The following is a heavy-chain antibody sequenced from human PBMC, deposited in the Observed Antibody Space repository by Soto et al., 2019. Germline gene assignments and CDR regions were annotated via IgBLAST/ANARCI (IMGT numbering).Heavy chain of an antibody. Sequence: QVQLVQSGAEVKKPGSSVKVSCKASGGTFSSYTISWVRQAPGQGLEWMGRIIPILGIANYAQKFQGRVTITADKSTSTAYRELSSLRSEDTAVYYCARSPPDSHAFDIWGQGTMVTVSS. V-gene: IGHV1-69*02. CDR1: GGTFSSYT. CDR2: IIPILGIA. J-gene: IGHJ3*02. D-gene: IGHD2-21*01. CDR3: ARSPPDSHAFDI.